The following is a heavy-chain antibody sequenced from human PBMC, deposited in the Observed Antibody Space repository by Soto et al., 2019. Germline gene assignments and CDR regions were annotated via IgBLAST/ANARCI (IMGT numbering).Heavy chain of an antibody. J-gene: IGHJ2*01. CDR3: ARSPYGSGSYYKKGYNWYFDL. V-gene: IGHV4-34*01. CDR2: INHSGST. Sequence: PSETLSLTCAVYGGSFSGYYWSWIRQPPGKGLEWNGEINHSGSTNYNPSLKSRVTISVDTSKNQFSLKLSSVTAADTAVYYCARSPYGSGSYYKKGYNWYFDLWGRGTLVTVSS. D-gene: IGHD3-10*01. CDR1: GGSFSGYY.